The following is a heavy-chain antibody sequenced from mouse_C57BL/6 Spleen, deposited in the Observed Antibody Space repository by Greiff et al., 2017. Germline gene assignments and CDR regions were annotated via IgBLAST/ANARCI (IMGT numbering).Heavy chain of an antibody. D-gene: IGHD1-1*01. CDR1: GFNIKNTY. J-gene: IGHJ1*03. CDR3: ARTTVVARDWYFDV. Sequence: EVQLQQSVAELVRPGASVKLSCTASGFNIKNTYMHWVKQRPEQGLEWIGRIDPANGNTKYAPNFQGKATITADTSSNPTYLQLSSLTSEDRAIYYCARTTVVARDWYFDVWGTGTTVTVSS. V-gene: IGHV14-3*01. CDR2: IDPANGNT.